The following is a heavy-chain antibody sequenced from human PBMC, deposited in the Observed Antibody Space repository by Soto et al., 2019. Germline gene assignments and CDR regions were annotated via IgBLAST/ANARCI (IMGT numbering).Heavy chain of an antibody. CDR2: VNPNSGGT. Sequence: GASVKVSCKASGYTGSGYYIHWRRQAPGQGLEWMGWVNPNSGGTNYAQKVQGRVTVTRDTPTSTAYMELSRLTSDDTDVYYCARSLTEGYCTITGCYTRPLYGMDVWGQGTTVTVSS. CDR1: GYTGSGYY. CDR3: ARSLTEGYCTITGCYTRPLYGMDV. D-gene: IGHD2-2*02. V-gene: IGHV1-2*02. J-gene: IGHJ6*02.